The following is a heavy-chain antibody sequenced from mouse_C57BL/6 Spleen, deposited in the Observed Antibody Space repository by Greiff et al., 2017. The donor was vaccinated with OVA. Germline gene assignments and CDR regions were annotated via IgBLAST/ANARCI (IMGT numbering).Heavy chain of an antibody. CDR3: ARGGTAGYFDV. CDR1: GFTFSDYG. D-gene: IGHD1-2*01. J-gene: IGHJ1*03. V-gene: IGHV5-17*01. CDR2: ISSGSSTI. Sequence: EVKLMESGGGLVKPGGSLKLSCAASGFTFSDYGMHWVRQAPEKGLEWVAYISSGSSTIYYADTVKGRFTISRDNAKNTLFLQMTSLRSEDTAMYYCARGGTAGYFDVWGTGTTVTVSS.